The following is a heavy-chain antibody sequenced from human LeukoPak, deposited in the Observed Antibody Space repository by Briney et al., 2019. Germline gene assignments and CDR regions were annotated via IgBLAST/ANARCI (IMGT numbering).Heavy chain of an antibody. J-gene: IGHJ4*02. CDR3: ARQIVGATAYYFDY. D-gene: IGHD1-26*01. CDR1: GGSISSSNYY. Sequence: SETLSLTCTVSGGSISSSNYYWGWIRQPPGKGLEWIGNIYYSGCTYYNPSLKSRVTISVDTSKNQFSLKLSSVTAADTAVYYCARQIVGATAYYFDYWGQGTLVTVSS. CDR2: IYYSGCT. V-gene: IGHV4-39*01.